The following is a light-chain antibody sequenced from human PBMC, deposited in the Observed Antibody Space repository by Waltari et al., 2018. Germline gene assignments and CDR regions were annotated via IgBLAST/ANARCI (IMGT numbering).Light chain of an antibody. CDR2: EVS. CDR1: RSDVGSYDL. J-gene: IGLJ3*02. V-gene: IGLV2-23*02. Sequence: QSALTQPASVSGSPGQSITISCTGSRSDVGSYDLVSWYQHHPDKAPQVIIFEVSKSLSGVSNCFSGSKSGNTASLNISWLQAEDEADYYWCEYADSRTWVFGVGPNLTVL. CDR3: CEYADSRTWV.